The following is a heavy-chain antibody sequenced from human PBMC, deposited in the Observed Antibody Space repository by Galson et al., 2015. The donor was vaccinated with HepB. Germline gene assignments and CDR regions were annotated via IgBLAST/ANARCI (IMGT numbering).Heavy chain of an antibody. CDR1: RFTFSSYG. CDR3: ARDKRARVPGAAWFGELGY. J-gene: IGHJ4*02. D-gene: IGHD3-10*01. Sequence: SLRLSCAASRFTFSSYGMHWVRQAPGKGLEWVAVIWYDGSNKYYADSVKGRFTISRDNSKNTLYLQMNSLRAEDTAVYYCARDKRARVPGAAWFGELGYWGQGTLVTVSS. CDR2: IWYDGSNK. V-gene: IGHV3-33*01.